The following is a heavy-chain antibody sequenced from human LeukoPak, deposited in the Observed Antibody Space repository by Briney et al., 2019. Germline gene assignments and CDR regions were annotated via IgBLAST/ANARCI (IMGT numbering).Heavy chain of an antibody. J-gene: IGHJ4*02. D-gene: IGHD1-1*01. Sequence: ASVKVSCKASGGTFSSYTISWVRQAPGQGLEWMGRIIPILGIANYARKFQGRVTITADKSTSTAYMELSSLRSEDTAVYYCARENEPMQHFDYWGQGTLVTVSS. V-gene: IGHV1-69*04. CDR1: GGTFSSYT. CDR2: IIPILGIA. CDR3: ARENEPMQHFDY.